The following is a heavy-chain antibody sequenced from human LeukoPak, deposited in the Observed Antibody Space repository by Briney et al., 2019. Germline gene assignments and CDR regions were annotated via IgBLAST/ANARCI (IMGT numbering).Heavy chain of an antibody. CDR2: IYTSGST. CDR3: ARLVTGGIAARPRGGWFDP. J-gene: IGHJ5*02. V-gene: IGHV4-4*09. CDR1: GGSISSYY. D-gene: IGHD6-6*01. Sequence: SETLSLTCTVSGGSISSYYWSWIRQPPGKGLEWIGYIYTSGSTNYNPSLKSRVTISVDTSKNQFSLKLSSVTAADTAVYYCARLVTGGIAARPRGGWFDPWGQGTLVTVSS.